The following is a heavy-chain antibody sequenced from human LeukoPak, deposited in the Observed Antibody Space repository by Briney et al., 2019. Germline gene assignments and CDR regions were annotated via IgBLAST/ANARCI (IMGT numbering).Heavy chain of an antibody. CDR2: ISYDGSNK. CDR1: GFTFSSYA. V-gene: IGHV3-30*01. J-gene: IGHJ4*02. CDR3: ARDLSPGHSDLYYFDY. D-gene: IGHD2-8*02. Sequence: GGSLRLSCAASGFTFSSYAMRWVRQAPGKGVEWVAVISYDGSNKYYADSVKGRFTISRDNSKNTLYLQMNSLRAEDTAVYYCARDLSPGHSDLYYFDYWGQGTLVTVSS.